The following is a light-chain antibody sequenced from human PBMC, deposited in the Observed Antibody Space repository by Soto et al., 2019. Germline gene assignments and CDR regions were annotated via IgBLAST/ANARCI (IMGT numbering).Light chain of an antibody. CDR2: SNN. Sequence: QSVLTQPPSLSGTPGQRVTISCSGSSSNIGSNPINWYQHLPGAAPKLLIHSNNQGPSGVPARFSGSTSGTSASLAISGLQSEDEADYYCATSDDSLNGCVFGGGTQLTVL. CDR1: SSNIGSNP. J-gene: IGLJ3*02. CDR3: ATSDDSLNGCV. V-gene: IGLV1-44*01.